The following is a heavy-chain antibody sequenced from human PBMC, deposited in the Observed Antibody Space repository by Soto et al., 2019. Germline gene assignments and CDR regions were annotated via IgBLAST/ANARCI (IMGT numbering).Heavy chain of an antibody. Sequence: VASVEVSCKESGYTFTSYYMHWVRQAPGQGLEWMGIINPSGGSTSYAQKFQGRDTMTRDTSTSTVYMELSSLRSEDTAVYYCARARVYCSGGSCLEFYYYYGMDVWGQGTTVTVSS. V-gene: IGHV1-46*01. J-gene: IGHJ6*02. D-gene: IGHD2-15*01. CDR3: ARARVYCSGGSCLEFYYYYGMDV. CDR2: INPSGGST. CDR1: GYTFTSYY.